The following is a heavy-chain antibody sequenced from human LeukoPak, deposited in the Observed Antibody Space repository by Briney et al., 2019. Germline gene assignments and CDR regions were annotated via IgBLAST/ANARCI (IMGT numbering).Heavy chain of an antibody. CDR1: WYTFINYD. V-gene: IGHV1-8*01. CDR3: ARREYDILTGYSSFDY. J-gene: IGHJ4*02. Sequence: ASVKVSFKASWYTFINYDIKWGRQATGQRVEWMGWMNPNSGNIGFAQKFQGRVTMTRNTPISTAYMELSSLRSEDTAVYYCARREYDILTGYSSFDYWGQGTLVTVSP. D-gene: IGHD3-9*01. CDR2: MNPNSGNI.